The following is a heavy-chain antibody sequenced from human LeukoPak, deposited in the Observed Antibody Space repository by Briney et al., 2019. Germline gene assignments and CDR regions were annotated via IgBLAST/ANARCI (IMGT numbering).Heavy chain of an antibody. D-gene: IGHD7-27*01. V-gene: IGHV4-34*01. CDR3: ARALGRPRDY. CDR1: GGSFSGYY. CDR2: INHSGST. Sequence: SETLSLTCAVNGGSFSGYYWSWIRQPPGKGLEWIGEINHSGSTNYNPSLKSRVTISVDTSKNQFSLKLSSVTAADTAVYYCARALGRPRDYWGQGTLVTVSS. J-gene: IGHJ4*02.